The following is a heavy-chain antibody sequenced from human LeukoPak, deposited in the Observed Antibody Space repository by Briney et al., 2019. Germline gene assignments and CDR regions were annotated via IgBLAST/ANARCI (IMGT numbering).Heavy chain of an antibody. CDR3: ARGPRIQLWLRRPNYFDY. V-gene: IGHV4-34*01. Sequence: SETLSLTCAVNGGSFSGFYWSWIRQPPGKGLEWIGEINHSGSTNYNPSLKSRVTISVDTSKNQFSLKLSSVTAADTAVYYCARGPRIQLWLRRPNYFDYWGQGTLVTVSS. J-gene: IGHJ4*02. D-gene: IGHD5-18*01. CDR2: INHSGST. CDR1: GGSFSGFY.